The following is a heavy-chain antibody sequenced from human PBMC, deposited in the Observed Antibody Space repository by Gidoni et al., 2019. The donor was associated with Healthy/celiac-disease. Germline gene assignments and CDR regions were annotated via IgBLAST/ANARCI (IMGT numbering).Heavy chain of an antibody. J-gene: IGHJ5*02. CDR3: ARSLRLAAAGDWFDP. CDR2: INPSGGST. Sequence: QVQLVQSGAEVKKPGASVKVSCKASGYTFTSYYMHWVRQAPGQGLEWMGIINPSGGSTSYAQKFQGRVTMTRDTSTSTVYMELSSLRSEDTAVYYCARSLRLAAAGDWFDPWGQGTLVTVSS. V-gene: IGHV1-46*03. D-gene: IGHD6-13*01. CDR1: GYTFTSYY.